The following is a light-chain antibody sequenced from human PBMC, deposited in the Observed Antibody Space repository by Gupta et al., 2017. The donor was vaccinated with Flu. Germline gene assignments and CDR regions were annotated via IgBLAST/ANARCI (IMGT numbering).Light chain of an antibody. CDR3: QQYGSAPYS. CDR1: QSVSSSY. J-gene: IGKJ2*03. Sequence: IVLTKSPGTLSLSPGERATLSCRASQSVSSSYLAWYQQKPGQAPRLLIDGASSRATGIPDRFSGSGSGTDFTLTISSLEAEDVAVYYCQQYGSAPYSFGQGTKLEI. V-gene: IGKV3-20*01. CDR2: GAS.